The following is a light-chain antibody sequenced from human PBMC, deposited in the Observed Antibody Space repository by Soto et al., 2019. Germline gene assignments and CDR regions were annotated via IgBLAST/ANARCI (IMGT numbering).Light chain of an antibody. CDR2: EAS. Sequence: DIQMTQSPSAMSASVGDRVTITFRASQDISNYLTWFQQKPGKVPKLLIYEASTLQSGVPSRFSGSGSGTDFILTISSLQPEDFATYYCQQSYSTPWTFGQGTKVDIK. CDR1: QDISNY. V-gene: IGKV1-39*01. J-gene: IGKJ1*01. CDR3: QQSYSTPWT.